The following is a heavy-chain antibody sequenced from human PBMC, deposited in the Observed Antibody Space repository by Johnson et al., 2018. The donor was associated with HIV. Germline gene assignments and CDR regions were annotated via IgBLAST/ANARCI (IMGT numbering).Heavy chain of an antibody. CDR3: AIVGSVGVATDVAFDI. CDR1: GFTFSSDW. J-gene: IGHJ3*02. Sequence: MLLVESGGGLVQPGGSLRLSCAASGFTFSSDWMSWVRKAPGKGLEWVSAISGSGGSTYYADSVKGRFTISRANSKNTLYLKMNSVRAEDTAVYYCAIVGSVGVATDVAFDIWGQGTIVTVSS. V-gene: IGHV3-23*04. D-gene: IGHD3-3*01. CDR2: ISGSGGST.